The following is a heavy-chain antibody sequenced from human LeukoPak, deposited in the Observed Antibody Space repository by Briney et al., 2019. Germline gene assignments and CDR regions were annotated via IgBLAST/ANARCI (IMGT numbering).Heavy chain of an antibody. Sequence: GGSLRLSCVASGFPFSSYWMTWVRQAPGKGLEWVGRSETKAHGGTTNYAAPVKGRFTISRDDSKNTLYLQMNSLKTEDTAVYYCTTDPFYDSAGFAFWGQGTLVTVS. V-gene: IGHV3-15*06. D-gene: IGHD5/OR15-5a*01. CDR1: GFPFSSYW. CDR3: TTDPFYDSAGFAF. J-gene: IGHJ4*02. CDR2: SETKAHGGTT.